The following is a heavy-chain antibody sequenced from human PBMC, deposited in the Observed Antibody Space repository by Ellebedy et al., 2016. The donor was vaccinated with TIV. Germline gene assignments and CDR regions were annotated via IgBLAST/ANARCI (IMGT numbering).Heavy chain of an antibody. CDR1: GGSISGYY. D-gene: IGHD3-10*01. CDR2: ISYSGST. CDR3: ARAPTFGSGNYYFDF. Sequence: MPGGSLRLSCTVSGGSISGYYWSWIRQPPGKGLEWIGYISYSGSTNYNPSLKSRVTMSVDTSKNEFSLRLSSVTAADTAVYYCARAPTFGSGNYYFDFWGQGTLVTVSS. J-gene: IGHJ4*02. V-gene: IGHV4-59*08.